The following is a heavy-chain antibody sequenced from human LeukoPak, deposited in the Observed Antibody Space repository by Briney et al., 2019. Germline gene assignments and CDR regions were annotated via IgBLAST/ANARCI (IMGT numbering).Heavy chain of an antibody. CDR2: ISYDGSNK. Sequence: GGSLRLSCAASGFTFSSYGMHWVRQAPGKGLEWVAVISYDGSNKYYADSVKGRFTISRDNSKNTLYLQMNSLRVEDTAVYYGATQGPQNEMDVWGQGTTVTVSS. D-gene: IGHD1-1*01. CDR1: GFTFSSYG. J-gene: IGHJ6*02. CDR3: ATQGPQNEMDV. V-gene: IGHV3-30*03.